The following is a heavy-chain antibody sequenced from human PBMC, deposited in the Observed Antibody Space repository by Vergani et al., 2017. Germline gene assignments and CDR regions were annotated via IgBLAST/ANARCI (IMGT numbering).Heavy chain of an antibody. J-gene: IGHJ4*02. D-gene: IGHD1-26*01. CDR3: ARDFSGSYWGPSDY. CDR1: GFTFNSYG. CDR2: ISYDGSNK. V-gene: IGHV3-30*03. Sequence: QVQLVESGGGVVQPGRSLRLSCAASGFTFNSYGMHWVRQAPGKGLEWVAVISYDGSNKYYADSVKGRFTISRDNSKNTLYLQMNSLRAEDTAVYYCARDFSGSYWGPSDYWGQGTLVTVSS.